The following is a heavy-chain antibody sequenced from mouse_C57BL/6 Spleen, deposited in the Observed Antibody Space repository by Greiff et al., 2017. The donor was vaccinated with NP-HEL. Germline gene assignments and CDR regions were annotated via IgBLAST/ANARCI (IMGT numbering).Heavy chain of an antibody. V-gene: IGHV1-69*01. CDR3: ASAYYGSSDYYAMDY. CDR1: GYTFTSYW. D-gene: IGHD1-1*01. CDR2: IDPSDSYT. Sequence: VQLQQPGAELVMPGASVKLSCKASGYTFTSYWMHWVKQRPGQGLEWIGEIDPSDSYTNYNQKFKGQSTLTVDKSSSTAYMQLSSLTSEDSAVYYCASAYYGSSDYYAMDYWGQGTSVTVSS. J-gene: IGHJ4*01.